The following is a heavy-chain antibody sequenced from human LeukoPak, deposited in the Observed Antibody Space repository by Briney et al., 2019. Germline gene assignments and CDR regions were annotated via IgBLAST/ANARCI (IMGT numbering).Heavy chain of an antibody. J-gene: IGHJ5*02. CDR1: GGTFSSYA. Sequence: SVKVSCKASGGTFSSYAISWVRQAPGQGLEWMGGIIPIFGTANYAQKFQGRVTITTDESTSTAYMELSSLRSEDTAVYYCAGAVAYCGGDCYPVRGWFDPWGQGTLVTVSS. CDR2: IIPIFGTA. V-gene: IGHV1-69*05. CDR3: AGAVAYCGGDCYPVRGWFDP. D-gene: IGHD2-21*02.